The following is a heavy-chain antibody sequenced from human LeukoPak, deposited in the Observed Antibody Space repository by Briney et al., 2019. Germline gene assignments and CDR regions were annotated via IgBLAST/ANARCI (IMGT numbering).Heavy chain of an antibody. V-gene: IGHV3-48*01. CDR1: GFTFSRYG. D-gene: IGHD5-18*01. J-gene: IGHJ4*02. CDR2: ISSSSSTI. CDR3: ARDAGYGYDRFDY. Sequence: PGGSLRLSCAGSGFTFSRYGFNWVRQAPGKGLEWVSYISSSSSTIYYADSVKGRFTISRDNAKNSLYLQMNSLRAEDTAVYYCARDAGYGYDRFDYWGQGTQVTVSS.